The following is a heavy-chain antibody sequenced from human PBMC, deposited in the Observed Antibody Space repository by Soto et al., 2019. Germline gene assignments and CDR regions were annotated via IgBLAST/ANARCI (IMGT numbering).Heavy chain of an antibody. CDR3: AIYHLELFRFDY. Sequence: GASVKVSCKASGYSFTNNDVSWVRQATGQGLEWMGWMNPGSGDTGYAQKFQGRVTMTTDTSTSTAYMELRSLRSDDTAMYFCAIYHLELFRFDYWGQGTMVTVSS. CDR2: MNPGSGDT. CDR1: GYSFTNND. J-gene: IGHJ4*02. D-gene: IGHD2-21*01. V-gene: IGHV1-8*01.